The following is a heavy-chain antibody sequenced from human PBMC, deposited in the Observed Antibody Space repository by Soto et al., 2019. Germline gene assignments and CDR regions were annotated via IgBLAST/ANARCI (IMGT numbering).Heavy chain of an antibody. J-gene: IGHJ4*02. V-gene: IGHV3-73*01. Sequence: EVQLVESGGGLVQPGGSLKLSCAASGFTFSGSAMHWVRQASGKGLEWVGRIRSKANSYATAYAASVKGRFTISRDDSKNTAYLQMNSLKTEDTAVYYCTARISSSWYFDYWGQGTLVTVSS. CDR1: GFTFSGSA. CDR3: TARISSSWYFDY. D-gene: IGHD6-13*01. CDR2: IRSKANSYAT.